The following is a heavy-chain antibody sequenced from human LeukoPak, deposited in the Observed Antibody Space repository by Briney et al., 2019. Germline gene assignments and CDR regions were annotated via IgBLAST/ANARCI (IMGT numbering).Heavy chain of an antibody. CDR3: AREMWVVPAAIEGDFDY. D-gene: IGHD2-2*01. Sequence: SETLSLTCAVYGGSFSGYYWSWIRQPPGKGLEWIGEINHSGSTNYNPSLKSRVTISVDTSKNQFSLKLSSVTAADTAVYYCAREMWVVPAAIEGDFDYWGQGTLVTVSS. J-gene: IGHJ4*02. V-gene: IGHV4-34*01. CDR1: GGSFSGYY. CDR2: INHSGST.